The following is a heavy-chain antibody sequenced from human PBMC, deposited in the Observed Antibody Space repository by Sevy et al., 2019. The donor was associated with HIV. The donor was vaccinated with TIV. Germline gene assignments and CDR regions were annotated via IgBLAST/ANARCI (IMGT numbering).Heavy chain of an antibody. J-gene: IGHJ5*02. CDR1: GGSITSVNW. Sequence: SETLSLTCAVSGGSITSVNWWHWVRQPPGKGLEWIGEIYHSGSTNYNPSLKSRVTISVDNSKNQFSLNLYSVTAADTAAYYCARGGETPRGFDPWGQGSLVTVSS. V-gene: IGHV4-4*02. CDR3: ARGGETPRGFDP. CDR2: IYHSGST. D-gene: IGHD3-16*01.